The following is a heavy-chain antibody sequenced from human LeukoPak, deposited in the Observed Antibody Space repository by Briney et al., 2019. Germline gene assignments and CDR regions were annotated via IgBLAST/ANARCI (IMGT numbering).Heavy chain of an antibody. D-gene: IGHD2-2*01. Sequence: ASVKVPCKASGYTFTSYGISWVRQAPGQGLEWMGWISAYNGNTNYAQKLQGRVTMTTDTSTSTAYMELRSLRSDDTAVYYCARDSFTCSSTSCYQGDYWGQGTLVTVSS. CDR2: ISAYNGNT. J-gene: IGHJ4*02. CDR1: GYTFTSYG. CDR3: ARDSFTCSSTSCYQGDY. V-gene: IGHV1-18*01.